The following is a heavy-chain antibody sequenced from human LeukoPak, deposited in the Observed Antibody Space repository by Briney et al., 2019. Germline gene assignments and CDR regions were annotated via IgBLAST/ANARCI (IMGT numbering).Heavy chain of an antibody. CDR1: GYTFTSYG. V-gene: IGHV1-18*01. D-gene: IGHD1-26*01. Sequence: ASVKVSCKASGYTFTSYGISWVRQAPGQGLEWMGWISAYNGNTNYAQKLQGRVTMTTDTSTSTAYMELRSLRSADTSVYYCARELGVARDFDYWGQGTLVTVSS. CDR2: ISAYNGNT. CDR3: ARELGVARDFDY. J-gene: IGHJ4*02.